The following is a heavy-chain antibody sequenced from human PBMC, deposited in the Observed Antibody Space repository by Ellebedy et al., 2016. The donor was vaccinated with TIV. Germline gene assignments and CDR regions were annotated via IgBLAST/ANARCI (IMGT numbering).Heavy chain of an antibody. CDR3: AREGTIIVRYFDL. Sequence: MPSETLSLTCTVSGYSISTNSYYWVWIRQPPGKGLEWIGTIYYSGRTHYTPSLKSRVTISVDTSKNQFSLKLSSVTAADTALYYCAREGTIIVRYFDLWGRGTLVTVSS. D-gene: IGHD3-22*01. V-gene: IGHV4-39*02. CDR2: IYYSGRT. CDR1: GYSISTNSYY. J-gene: IGHJ2*01.